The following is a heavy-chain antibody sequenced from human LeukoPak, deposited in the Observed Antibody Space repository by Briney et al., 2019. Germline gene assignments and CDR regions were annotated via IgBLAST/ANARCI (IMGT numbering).Heavy chain of an antibody. Sequence: GGSLRLSCAASGFTFDDYAMHWVRQAPGKGLEWVSGISRNSDTIGYADSVKGRFTISRDNAKNSLYLQINSLRIEDMALYYCAKSYINYGGNSADAFDIWGQGTMVTVSS. V-gene: IGHV3-9*03. CDR1: GFTFDDYA. CDR2: ISRNSDTI. D-gene: IGHD4-23*01. J-gene: IGHJ3*02. CDR3: AKSYINYGGNSADAFDI.